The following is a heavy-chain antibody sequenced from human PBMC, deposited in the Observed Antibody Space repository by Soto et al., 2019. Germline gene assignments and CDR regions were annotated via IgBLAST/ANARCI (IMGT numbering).Heavy chain of an antibody. CDR2: IIPMFGTA. D-gene: IGHD2-2*02. J-gene: IGHJ6*02. V-gene: IGHV1-69*13. Sequence: ASVKVSCKASGGTFSSYAISWVRQAPGQGLEWMGGIIPMFGTANYAQKFQGRVTITADESTSTAYMELSSLRSEDTAVYYCASRVGYCSSTGCYTYYYYYGMDVWGQGTTVTVSS. CDR3: ASRVGYCSSTGCYTYYYYYGMDV. CDR1: GGTFSSYA.